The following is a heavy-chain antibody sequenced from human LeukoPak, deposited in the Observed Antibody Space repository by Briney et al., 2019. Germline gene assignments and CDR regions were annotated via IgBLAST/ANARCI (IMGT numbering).Heavy chain of an antibody. V-gene: IGHV3-30*04. D-gene: IGHD2-2*01. J-gene: IGHJ4*02. CDR1: GFTFSSYA. Sequence: HPGGSLRLSCAASGFTFSSYAMHWVRQAPGKGLEWVAVISYDGSNKKYADSVKGRFTISRDNSKNTLYLQMNSLRAEDTAVYYCAKVSQLFAHCSSTSCPGYYFDYWGQGTLVTVSS. CDR2: ISYDGSNK. CDR3: AKVSQLFAHCSSTSCPGYYFDY.